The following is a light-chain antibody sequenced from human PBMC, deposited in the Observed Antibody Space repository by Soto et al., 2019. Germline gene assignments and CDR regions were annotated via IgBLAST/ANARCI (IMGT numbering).Light chain of an antibody. V-gene: IGKV1-5*03. CDR1: QDISNY. CDR3: QHYNSYSES. J-gene: IGKJ1*01. Sequence: DIQMTQSTSSLSASVGDRVTITCQASQDISNYLNWYQQKPGKAPKLRIYKASTLKSGVPSRFSGMLSWTEFTLTISSLQPDDFATYYCQHYNSYSESFGQCTKVDIK. CDR2: KAS.